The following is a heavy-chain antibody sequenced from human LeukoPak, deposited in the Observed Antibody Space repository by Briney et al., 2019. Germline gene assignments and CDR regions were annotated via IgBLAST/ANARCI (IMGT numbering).Heavy chain of an antibody. CDR3: ASRSGYSGYDYDGGFDY. V-gene: IGHV1-69*05. Sequence: SVKVSCKASGGTFSSYAISWVRQAPGQGLEWMGGIIPIFGTANYAQKFQGRVTITTDESTSTAYMELSRLRSDDTAVYYCASRSGYSGYDYDGGFDYWGQGTLVTVSS. CDR2: IIPIFGTA. J-gene: IGHJ4*02. D-gene: IGHD5-12*01. CDR1: GGTFSSYA.